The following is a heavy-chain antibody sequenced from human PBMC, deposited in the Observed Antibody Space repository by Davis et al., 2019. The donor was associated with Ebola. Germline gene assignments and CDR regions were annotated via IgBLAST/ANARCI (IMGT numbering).Heavy chain of an antibody. Sequence: GESLKISCAASGFTFSSYSMNWVRQAPGKGLEWVSSISSSSSYIYYADSVKGRFTISRDNAKNSLYLQMNSLRAEDTAVYYCVKDYYYDCSGYYHGAFEIWGQGTTVTVSS. D-gene: IGHD3-22*01. CDR3: VKDYYYDCSGYYHGAFEI. CDR2: ISSSSSYI. V-gene: IGHV3-21*01. J-gene: IGHJ3*02. CDR1: GFTFSSYS.